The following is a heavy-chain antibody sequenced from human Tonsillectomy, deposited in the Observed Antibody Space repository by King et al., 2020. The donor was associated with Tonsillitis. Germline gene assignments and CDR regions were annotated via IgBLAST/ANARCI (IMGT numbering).Heavy chain of an antibody. Sequence: VPLVESGGGLVKPGGYLRLYCAASGFNFSSYGMNWVRPAPGKGLEWVSSISRSSCYRYYADSVKVRLTISRDHAKNSVYLQRNILRVEYTAVCYCARATSPYGSGHFDYWVQGTLVTVSS. CDR3: ARATSPYGSGHFDY. CDR1: GFNFSSYG. D-gene: IGHD3-10*01. V-gene: IGHV3-21*01. J-gene: IGHJ4*02. CDR2: ISRSSCYR.